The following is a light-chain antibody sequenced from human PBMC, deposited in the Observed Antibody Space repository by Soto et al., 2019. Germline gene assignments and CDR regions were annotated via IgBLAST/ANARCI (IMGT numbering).Light chain of an antibody. V-gene: IGKV3-15*01. J-gene: IGKJ1*01. CDR1: QSVSTY. CDR3: QQYNHRPS. CDR2: GAS. Sequence: TQSPDTLSLSPGERATVSCRASQSVSTYLAWYQQKPGQAPRLLIHGASTRATGFPARFSGSGSGTDFTPTISSLQSEDFAVYYCQQYNHRPSFGQGTKVDIK.